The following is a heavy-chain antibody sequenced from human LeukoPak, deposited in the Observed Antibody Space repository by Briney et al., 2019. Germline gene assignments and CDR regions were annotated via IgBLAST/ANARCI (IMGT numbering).Heavy chain of an antibody. V-gene: IGHV3-23*01. CDR1: GFTSSSYD. D-gene: IGHD1-20*01. J-gene: IGHJ4*02. CDR3: AKGPNYNYDNRASPWAY. CDR2: ISGEGAYT. Sequence: GGSLRLSCAASGFTSSSYDMSWVRQAPGKGLEWVSGISGEGAYTYYADSVKGRFSISRDNSKNTLYLQMNSLRAEDTALYYCAKGPNYNYDNRASPWAYWGQGTLVTVSS.